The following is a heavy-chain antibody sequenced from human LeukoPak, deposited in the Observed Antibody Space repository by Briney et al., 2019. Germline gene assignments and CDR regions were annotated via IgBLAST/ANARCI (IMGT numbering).Heavy chain of an antibody. D-gene: IGHD1-1*01. CDR1: GFTFSSYA. CDR3: ACVSTGTPIDY. V-gene: IGHV3-30*04. CDR2: ISYDGSNK. Sequence: GRSLRLSCAASGFTFSSYAMHWVRQAPGKGLEWVAVISYDGSNKYYADSVKGRFTISRDNSKNTLYLQMNSLRAEDTAVYYCACVSTGTPIDYWGQGTLVTVSS. J-gene: IGHJ4*02.